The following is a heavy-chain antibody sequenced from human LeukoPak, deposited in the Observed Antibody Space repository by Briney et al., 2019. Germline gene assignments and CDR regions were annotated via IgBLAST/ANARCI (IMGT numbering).Heavy chain of an antibody. D-gene: IGHD6-19*01. V-gene: IGHV3-30-3*01. J-gene: IGHJ4*02. Sequence: PGGSLRLSCAASGFTFSSYAMHWVRQAPGKGLEWVAVISYDGSNKYYADSVKGRFTISRDNSKNTLYLQMNSLRAEDTAVYYCARDIQWLVRRGDYWGQGTLVTVSS. CDR1: GFTFSSYA. CDR3: ARDIQWLVRRGDY. CDR2: ISYDGSNK.